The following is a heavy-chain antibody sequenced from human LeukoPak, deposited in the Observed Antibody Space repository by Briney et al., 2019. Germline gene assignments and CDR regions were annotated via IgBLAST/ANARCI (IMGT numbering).Heavy chain of an antibody. CDR3: ARDLGYYGSGSYTGMDV. CDR2: ISGSGDST. D-gene: IGHD3-10*01. J-gene: IGHJ6*02. CDR1: GFTFSSYA. V-gene: IGHV3-23*01. Sequence: PGGSLRLSCATSGFTFSSYAMSWVRQAPGKGLEWVSGISGSGDSTYYADSVKGRFTISRDNSKNTLYLQMNSLRAKDTAVYYCARDLGYYGSGSYTGMDVWGQGTTVTVSS.